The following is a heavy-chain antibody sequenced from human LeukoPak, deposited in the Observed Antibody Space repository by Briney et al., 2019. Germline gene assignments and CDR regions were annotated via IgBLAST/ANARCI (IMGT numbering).Heavy chain of an antibody. V-gene: IGHV3-21*01. CDR1: GFTFSSYS. D-gene: IGHD5-18*01. J-gene: IGHJ3*02. Sequence: GGSLRLSCAASGFTFSSYSMNWVRQAPGKGREWVSSISSSSSYIYYADSVKGRFTISRDNAKNSLYLQMNSLRAEDTAVYYCARDLDTAMANDAFDIWGQGTMVTVSS. CDR2: ISSSSSYI. CDR3: ARDLDTAMANDAFDI.